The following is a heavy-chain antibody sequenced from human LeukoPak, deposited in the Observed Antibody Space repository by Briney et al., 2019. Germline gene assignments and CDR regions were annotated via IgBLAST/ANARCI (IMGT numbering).Heavy chain of an antibody. J-gene: IGHJ5*02. D-gene: IGHD1-14*01. V-gene: IGHV4-34*01. CDR1: GGPFSGYY. CDR2: INHSGST. Sequence: PSETLSLTCAVYGGPFSGYYWSWIRQPPGKGLEWIGEINHSGSTNYNPSLKSRVTISVDTSKNQFSLKLSSVTAADTAVYYCARARRSKGSWFDPWGQGTLVTVSS. CDR3: ARARRSKGSWFDP.